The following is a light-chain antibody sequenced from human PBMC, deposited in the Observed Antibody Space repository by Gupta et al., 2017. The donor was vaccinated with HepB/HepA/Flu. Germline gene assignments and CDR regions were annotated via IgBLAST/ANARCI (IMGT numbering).Light chain of an antibody. Sequence: QSVLTQPPSVSAAAGQKVTISCSGSSSNIGNNYVSWYQQTPGTAPKLLIYESNKRPSEIPDRFSASKSGTSATLGITGLQTGDEADYYCGTWDNSLRGGVFGTGTKVTVL. CDR1: SSNIGNNY. CDR2: ESN. V-gene: IGLV1-51*02. CDR3: GTWDNSLRGGV. J-gene: IGLJ1*01.